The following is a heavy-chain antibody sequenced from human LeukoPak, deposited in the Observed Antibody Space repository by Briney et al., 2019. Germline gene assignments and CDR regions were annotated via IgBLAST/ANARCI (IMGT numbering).Heavy chain of an antibody. V-gene: IGHV4-39*07. CDR3: ASRGYSGYDLRYWFDP. Sequence: SETLSLTCTVSGGSISSSSYYWGWIHQPPGKGLEWIGSIYYSGSTYYNPSLKSRVTISVDTSKNQFSLKLSSVTAADTAVYYCASRGYSGYDLRYWFDPWGQGTLVTVSS. J-gene: IGHJ5*02. D-gene: IGHD5-12*01. CDR1: GGSISSSSYY. CDR2: IYYSGST.